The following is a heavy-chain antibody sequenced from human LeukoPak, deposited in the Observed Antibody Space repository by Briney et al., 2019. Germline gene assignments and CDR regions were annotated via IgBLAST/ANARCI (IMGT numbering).Heavy chain of an antibody. V-gene: IGHV4-34*01. D-gene: IGHD3-3*01. CDR2: SDHRRTA. J-gene: IGHJ4*02. CDR3: AVGITILGVAASFDS. Sequence: SETLSLTCAVYGASYNAYYWSWILEAPLYGREWCGDSDHRRTATYTPSLKSRLTISADASKNQFSLKLNSVTDADTAVYYCAVGITILGVAASFDSWGQGNLVIVS. CDR1: GASYNAYY.